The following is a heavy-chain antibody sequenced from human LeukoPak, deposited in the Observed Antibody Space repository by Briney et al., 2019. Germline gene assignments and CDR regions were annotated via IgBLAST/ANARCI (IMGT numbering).Heavy chain of an antibody. CDR1: GFTSSSYA. CDR2: ISGSGGST. Sequence: GGSLRLSCAASGFTSSSYAMSWVRQAPGKGLEWVSGISGSGGSTYYADSVKGRFTISRDNSKNTLYLQMNSLRAEDTAVYYCAKSNYYDSSGYYYVLYYFDYWGQGTLVTVSS. CDR3: AKSNYYDSSGYYYVLYYFDY. V-gene: IGHV3-23*01. D-gene: IGHD3-22*01. J-gene: IGHJ4*02.